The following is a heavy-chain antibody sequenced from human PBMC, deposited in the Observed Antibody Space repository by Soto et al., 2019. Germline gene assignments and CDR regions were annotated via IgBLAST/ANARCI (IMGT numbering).Heavy chain of an antibody. CDR2: FDPEDGET. CDR1: GYTLTDLA. J-gene: IGHJ4*02. CDR3: ATRGTRWLQSPFDY. D-gene: IGHD1-1*01. V-gene: IGHV1-24*01. Sequence: QVQVVQSGAEVKKPGASVKVSCKVSGYTLTDLAMHWVRQAPGKGIEWVGGFDPEDGETIYAQKFQGRVTMTEDTSTDTAYMELSSLRSEDTAVYYCATRGTRWLQSPFDYWGQGTLVTVSS.